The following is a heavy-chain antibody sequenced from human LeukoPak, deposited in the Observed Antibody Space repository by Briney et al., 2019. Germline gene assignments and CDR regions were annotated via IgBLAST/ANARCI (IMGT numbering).Heavy chain of an antibody. CDR3: ARGPLGIRYFDY. J-gene: IGHJ4*02. CDR1: GFTFSSYS. Sequence: GGSLRLSCAASGFTFSSYSMNWARQAPGKGLEWVSSISSSSSYIYYADSVKGRFTISRDNAKNSLYLQMNSLRAEDTAVYYCARGPLGIRYFDYWGQGTLVTVSS. CDR2: ISSSSSYI. V-gene: IGHV3-21*01. D-gene: IGHD3-16*01.